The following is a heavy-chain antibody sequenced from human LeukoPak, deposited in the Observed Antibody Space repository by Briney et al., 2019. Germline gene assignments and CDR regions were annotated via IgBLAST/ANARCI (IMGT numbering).Heavy chain of an antibody. V-gene: IGHV3-66*01. CDR1: GFNVSSTY. CDR2: IYSGGST. Sequence: GGSLRLSCVASGFNVSSTYMSWVRQAPGKGLGWVSVIYSGGSTHYADSVKGRFTISRDNSKNTLYLQMNSLRAEDTAVYYCAIDRLHYDSLTGYPRDWGQGTLVTVSS. J-gene: IGHJ4*02. CDR3: AIDRLHYDSLTGYPRD. D-gene: IGHD3-9*01.